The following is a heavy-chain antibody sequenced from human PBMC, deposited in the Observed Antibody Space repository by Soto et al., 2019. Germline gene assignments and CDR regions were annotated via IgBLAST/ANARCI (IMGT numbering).Heavy chain of an antibody. CDR3: ASLCSSTSCYDGY. Sequence: SETLSLTCTVSGGSISSYYWSWIRQPPGKGLEWIGYIYYTGSTNYNPSLKSRVTISVDTSKNQLSLKLSSVTAADTAVYYCASLCSSTSCYDGYWGQGTLVTVSS. CDR1: GGSISSYY. J-gene: IGHJ4*02. CDR2: IYYTGST. D-gene: IGHD2-2*01. V-gene: IGHV4-59*01.